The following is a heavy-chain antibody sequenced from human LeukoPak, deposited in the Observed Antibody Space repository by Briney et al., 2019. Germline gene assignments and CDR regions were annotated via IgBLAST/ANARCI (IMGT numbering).Heavy chain of an antibody. D-gene: IGHD6-13*01. CDR2: IKGDGSEK. V-gene: IGHV3-7*01. Sequence: GGSLRLSCAASGFTISNLWMTWVRQAPGKGLECVANIKGDGSEKNYVDSVKGRFTISRDDAKNSLYLQMNSLRAEGTAVYYCARSIAAAGDYWGQGTLVTVSS. CDR1: GFTISNLW. CDR3: ARSIAAAGDY. J-gene: IGHJ4*02.